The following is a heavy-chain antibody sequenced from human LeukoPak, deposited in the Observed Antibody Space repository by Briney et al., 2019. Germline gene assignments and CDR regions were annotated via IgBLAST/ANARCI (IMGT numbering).Heavy chain of an antibody. CDR3: AGGFAWFDP. D-gene: IGHD3-10*01. V-gene: IGHV3-23*01. Sequence: GGSLRLSCAASGFTFSTSAMSWVRQAPGKGLEWVSAVSGRGVSTYYADSVKGRFTISRDNSKNTLYLQMNSLRVDDTAVYYCAGGFAWFDPWGQGTLVTVSS. J-gene: IGHJ5*02. CDR1: GFTFSTSA. CDR2: VSGRGVST.